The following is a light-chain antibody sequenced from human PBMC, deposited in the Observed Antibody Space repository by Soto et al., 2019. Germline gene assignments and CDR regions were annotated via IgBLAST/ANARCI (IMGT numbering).Light chain of an antibody. CDR3: SSFTSTHTGV. Sequence: QSALTQPASVSGSPGQSITISCTGTSSDVGGYNYVSWYQQYPGKAPKPMIYEVSNRPSGVSNRFSGSKSGNTASLTISGLQAEDEADYYCSSFTSTHTGVFGGGTKLTVL. V-gene: IGLV2-14*01. CDR1: SSDVGGYNY. J-gene: IGLJ3*02. CDR2: EVS.